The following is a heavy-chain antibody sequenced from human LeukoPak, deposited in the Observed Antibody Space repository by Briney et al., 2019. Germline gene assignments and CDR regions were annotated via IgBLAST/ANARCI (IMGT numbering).Heavy chain of an antibody. J-gene: IGHJ6*04. CDR2: FFAGGLT. V-gene: IGHV4-4*07. Sequence: SVPLTLTCSLSVNPLRRRYWTWIGKSADKPREWLGRFFAGGLTNYSPCPKSRVNIPLDESRKQLSLDLTSVTATDTAVYYCAGESLRSIVAPDTNFFVDVWGKGITVIVSS. CDR1: VNPLRRRY. D-gene: IGHD2-21*01. CDR3: AGESLRSIVAPDTNFFVDV.